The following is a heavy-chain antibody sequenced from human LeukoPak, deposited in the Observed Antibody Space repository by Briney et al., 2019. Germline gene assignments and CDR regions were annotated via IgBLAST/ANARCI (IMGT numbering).Heavy chain of an antibody. CDR3: ARRGSGYSSSHIDY. D-gene: IGHD6-13*01. CDR2: INHSGST. J-gene: IGHJ4*02. V-gene: IGHV4-34*01. CDR1: GGSFSGYY. Sequence: SETLSLTCAVYGGSFSGYYWSWIRQPPGKGLEWIGEINHSGSTNYNPSLKSRVTISVDTSKNQFSLKLSSVTAADTAVYYCARRGSGYSSSHIDYWGQGTLATVSS.